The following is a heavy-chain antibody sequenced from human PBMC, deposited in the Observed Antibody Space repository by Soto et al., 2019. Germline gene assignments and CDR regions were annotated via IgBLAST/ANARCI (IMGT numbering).Heavy chain of an antibody. V-gene: IGHV1-46*01. CDR2: INPSGGST. D-gene: IGHD2-8*01. CDR3: ARKQWWRYFPQGFGF. J-gene: IGHJ4*02. CDR1: GYTFTSYY. Sequence: ASVKVSCKASGYTFTSYYMHWVRQAPGQGLEWMGIINPSGGSTSYAQKFQGRVTMTRDTSTSTVYMELSSLRSEDTAVYYCARKQWWRYFPQGFGFRGQGTLVTVSS.